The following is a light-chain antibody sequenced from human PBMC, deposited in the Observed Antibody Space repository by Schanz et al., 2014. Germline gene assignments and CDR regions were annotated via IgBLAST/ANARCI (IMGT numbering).Light chain of an antibody. Sequence: EIVLTQSPGTLSLSPGERGTLSCRASQSLSTTYLAWYQQKPGQAPRLLIYGASSRATGIPDRFSGSGSGTDFILTISSLEPEDFAVYYYQQRSNWPWTFGQGTKVEIK. CDR3: QQRSNWPWT. V-gene: IGKV3D-20*02. CDR2: GAS. CDR1: QSLSTTY. J-gene: IGKJ1*01.